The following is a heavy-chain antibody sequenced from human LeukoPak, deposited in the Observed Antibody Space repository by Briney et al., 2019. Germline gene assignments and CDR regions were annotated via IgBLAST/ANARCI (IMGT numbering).Heavy chain of an antibody. V-gene: IGHV4-59*01. D-gene: IGHD5-18*01. Sequence: SETLSLTCTVSGGSISSYYWSWIRQPPGKGXXXIGYIYYSGXXXXNXSXXXRVTISVDXSKNQFSLKLSSVTAADTAVYYCARVGDYSYGNYWGQGTLVTVSS. CDR1: GGSISSYY. J-gene: IGHJ4*02. CDR3: ARVGDYSYGNY. CDR2: IYYSGXX.